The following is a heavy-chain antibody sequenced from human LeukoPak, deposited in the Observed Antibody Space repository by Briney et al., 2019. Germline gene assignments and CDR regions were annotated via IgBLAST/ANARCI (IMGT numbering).Heavy chain of an antibody. Sequence: GGSLRLSCAGSGFTFGDHAMHWVRQAPGKGLEWVSGISWNSGSFDYAPSVKGRFTISRDNAKKSLYLQMNSLRPEDTAWYYCVKDQSVTLFRSPFDIWGQGTVVTVSS. D-gene: IGHD5/OR15-5a*01. CDR1: GFTFGDHA. V-gene: IGHV3-9*01. J-gene: IGHJ3*02. CDR2: ISWNSGSF. CDR3: VKDQSVTLFRSPFDI.